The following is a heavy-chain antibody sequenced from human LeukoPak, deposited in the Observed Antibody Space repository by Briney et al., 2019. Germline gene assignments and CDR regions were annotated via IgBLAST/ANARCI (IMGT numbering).Heavy chain of an antibody. J-gene: IGHJ4*02. CDR1: GYTLTELS. CDR2: FDPEDGET. Sequence: ASVKVSCKVSGYTLTELSMHWVRQAPGKGLEWMGGFDPEDGETIYAQKFQGRVTMTEDTSTDTAYMELSSLRSEDTAVYYCATVEPTEYSSSSSFDYWGQGTLVTVSS. D-gene: IGHD6-6*01. V-gene: IGHV1-24*01. CDR3: ATVEPTEYSSSSSFDY.